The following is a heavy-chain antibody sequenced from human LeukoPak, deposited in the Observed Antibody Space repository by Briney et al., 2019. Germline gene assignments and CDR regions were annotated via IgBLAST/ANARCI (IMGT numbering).Heavy chain of an antibody. J-gene: IGHJ6*03. CDR1: GFTFSTYG. CDR2: ISSNGNT. D-gene: IGHD2-15*01. CDR3: ARARVAAKSGYMDV. V-gene: IGHV3-64*01. Sequence: PGGSLRLSCAASGFTFSTYGMYWVRQAPGKGLEYVSPISSNGNTYYANSVKGRFTISRDTPKNTLYLQMGSLRDEDLAVYYCARARVAAKSGYMDVWGTGTTVTISS.